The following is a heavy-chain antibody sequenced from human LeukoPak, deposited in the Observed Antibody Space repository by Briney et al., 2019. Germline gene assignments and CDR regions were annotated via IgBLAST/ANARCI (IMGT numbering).Heavy chain of an antibody. Sequence: GGSLRLSCAACGFTLRNYEMQWVRHARGKGMEWVSHISSSATTTSYADSVKGRFTISRDNAKNSMYVQMNSRRAEDTALYYCAKDMVRYCSSTSCYSPMDVWGKGTTVTVSS. D-gene: IGHD2-2*02. CDR2: ISSSATTT. V-gene: IGHV3-48*03. CDR3: AKDMVRYCSSTSCYSPMDV. J-gene: IGHJ6*03. CDR1: GFTLRNYE.